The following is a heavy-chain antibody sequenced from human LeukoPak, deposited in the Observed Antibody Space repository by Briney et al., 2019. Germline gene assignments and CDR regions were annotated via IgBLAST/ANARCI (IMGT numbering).Heavy chain of an antibody. D-gene: IGHD2/OR15-2a*01. CDR3: ARGGPSANSSLDY. CDR1: GGSISSSHYY. V-gene: IGHV4-39*07. Sequence: PSETLSLTCTVSGGSISSSHYYGWIRQPPGKGLEWLGSFYYSGSTYYTPSQSRVTISVDTSKNQFSLKLSSVTAADTAVYYCARGGPSANSSLDYWGQGTLVTVSS. J-gene: IGHJ4*02. CDR2: FYYSGST.